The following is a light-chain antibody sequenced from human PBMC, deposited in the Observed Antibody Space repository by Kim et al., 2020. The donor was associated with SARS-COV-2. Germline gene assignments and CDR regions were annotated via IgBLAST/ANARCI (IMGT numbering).Light chain of an antibody. CDR3: QKYNSAPWT. J-gene: IGKJ1*01. V-gene: IGKV1-27*01. Sequence: AVVGDRGTITGRASKDIANSLAWYQQKPGKVPKLLIYAASTVQSGVPSRFSGSGSGTQFTLTIGSLQTEDVATYYCQKYNSAPWTFGPGTKVDIK. CDR1: KDIANS. CDR2: AAS.